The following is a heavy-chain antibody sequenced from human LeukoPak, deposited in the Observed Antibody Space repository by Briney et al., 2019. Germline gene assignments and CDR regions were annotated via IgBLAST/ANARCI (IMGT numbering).Heavy chain of an antibody. CDR3: ARHIAAGTPGFDF. CDR1: GGSITGYY. V-gene: IGHV4-59*08. J-gene: IGHJ4*02. Sequence: TSETLSLTCTVSGGSITGYYWSWIRQPPGKGLEWIGYIYYSGGTNYNPSLKSRVTISVDTSKNQFSLKLRSVTAADTAVYFCARHIAAGTPGFDFWGQGTLVTVSS. D-gene: IGHD6-13*01. CDR2: IYYSGGT.